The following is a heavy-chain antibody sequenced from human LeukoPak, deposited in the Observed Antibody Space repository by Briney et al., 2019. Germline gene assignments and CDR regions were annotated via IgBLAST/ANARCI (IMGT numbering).Heavy chain of an antibody. V-gene: IGHV3-23*01. CDR1: GFTFSSYA. Sequence: GGSLRLSCAASGFTFSSYAMSWVRQAPGKGLEWVSAITGSGGTTYYADSVKGRFTISRDNSKNTLYLQMNSLRAEDTAVYYCAKDRGYSSGWDGGDYWGQGTLVPVSS. CDR2: ITGSGGTT. J-gene: IGHJ4*02. D-gene: IGHD6-19*01. CDR3: AKDRGYSSGWDGGDY.